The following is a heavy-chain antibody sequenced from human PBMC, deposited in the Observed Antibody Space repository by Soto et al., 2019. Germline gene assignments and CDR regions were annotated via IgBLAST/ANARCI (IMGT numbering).Heavy chain of an antibody. CDR2: ISYDGSNK. V-gene: IGHV3-30*18. J-gene: IGHJ4*02. CDR1: GFTFSSYG. Sequence: QVQLVESGGGVVQPGRSLRLSCAASGFTFSSYGMHWVRQAPGKGLEWVAVISYDGSNKYYADSVKGRFTISRDNSKNTLYLQMNSLRAEDTAVYYYAKDKSRRWEYQLPPLHWGQGTLVTVSS. D-gene: IGHD2-2*01. CDR3: AKDKSRRWEYQLPPLH.